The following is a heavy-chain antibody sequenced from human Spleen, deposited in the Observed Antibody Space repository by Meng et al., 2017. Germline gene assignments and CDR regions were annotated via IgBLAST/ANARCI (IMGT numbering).Heavy chain of an antibody. V-gene: IGHV4-39*02. CDR2: INHSGST. D-gene: IGHD4-11*01. CDR1: GGSISSSSYN. CDR3: ARGPTTMAHDFDY. Sequence: LPLQESGPGLVKTSETLSLTCTVSGGSISSSSYNWSWIRQPPGKGLEWIGEINHSGSTNYNPSLESRATISVDTSQNNLSLKLSSVTAADSAVYYCARGPTTMAHDFDYWGQGTLVTVSS. J-gene: IGHJ4*02.